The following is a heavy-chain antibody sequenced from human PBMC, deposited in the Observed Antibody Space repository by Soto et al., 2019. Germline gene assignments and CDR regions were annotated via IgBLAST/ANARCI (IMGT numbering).Heavy chain of an antibody. V-gene: IGHV4-30-4*01. J-gene: IGHJ4*02. D-gene: IGHD3-10*01. Sequence: QVQLQESGPGLVKPSQTLSLTCTVSGGSISSGDYYWTWIRQPPGKGLEWIGNIYYSGSTYYNPSLSSRLSLSVDTSKNQFSLKLSSVTGADTAVYYCARDGLYGGDRWGQGTLVTVSS. CDR2: IYYSGST. CDR1: GGSISSGDYY. CDR3: ARDGLYGGDR.